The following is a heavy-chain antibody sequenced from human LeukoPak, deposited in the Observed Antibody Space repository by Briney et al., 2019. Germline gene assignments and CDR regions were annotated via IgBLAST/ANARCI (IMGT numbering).Heavy chain of an antibody. CDR1: GFTFSSYA. Sequence: PGGSLRLSCAASGFTFSSYAMSWVRQAPGKGLEWVSAISGSGGSTYYADSVKGRFTISRDNSKNTLYLQMNSLRAEDTAVYYCAISMWGGAAPSPKFDHWGQGTLVTVSS. V-gene: IGHV3-23*01. J-gene: IGHJ4*02. CDR3: AISMWGGAAPSPKFDH. CDR2: ISGSGGST. D-gene: IGHD1-26*01.